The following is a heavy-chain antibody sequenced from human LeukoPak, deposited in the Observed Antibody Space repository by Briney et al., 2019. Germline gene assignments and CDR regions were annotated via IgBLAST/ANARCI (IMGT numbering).Heavy chain of an antibody. Sequence: GGSLRLSCAASGFTFSSYSMNWVRQAPGKGLEWVSSISSSSSYIYYADSVKGRFTISRDNAKNSLYLQMNSLRAEDTAVYYCASSIREDYYYYYMDVWGKGTTVTISS. V-gene: IGHV3-21*01. CDR3: ASSIREDYYYYYMDV. J-gene: IGHJ6*03. CDR1: GFTFSSYS. CDR2: ISSSSSYI. D-gene: IGHD2-21*01.